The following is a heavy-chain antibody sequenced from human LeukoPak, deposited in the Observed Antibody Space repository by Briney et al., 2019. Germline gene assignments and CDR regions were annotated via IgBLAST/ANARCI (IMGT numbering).Heavy chain of an antibody. CDR3: ARVRIRDDVFDI. J-gene: IGHJ3*02. CDR2: IDTAGDT. D-gene: IGHD2-21*01. V-gene: IGHV3-13*01. Sequence: GGSLRLSCAASGFTFSSYDMHWVRQATGKGLEWVAAIDTAGDTYYPGSVKGRFTISRENAKNSLYLQMNSLRAGDTAVYYCARVRIRDDVFDIWGQGTMVTVSS. CDR1: GFTFSSYD.